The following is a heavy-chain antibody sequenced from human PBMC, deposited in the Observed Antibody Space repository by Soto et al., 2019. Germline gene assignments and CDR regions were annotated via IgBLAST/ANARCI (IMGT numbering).Heavy chain of an antibody. V-gene: IGHV3-53*01. CDR1: GFTVSSNY. D-gene: IGHD5-12*01. Sequence: GGSLRLSCAASGFTVSSNYMSWVRQAPGKGLEWVSVIYSGGSTYYADSVKGRFTISRDNSKNTLYLQMNSLRAEDTAVYYCARGLYSAWHYFDYWGQGTLGTVSS. CDR3: ARGLYSAWHYFDY. J-gene: IGHJ4*02. CDR2: IYSGGST.